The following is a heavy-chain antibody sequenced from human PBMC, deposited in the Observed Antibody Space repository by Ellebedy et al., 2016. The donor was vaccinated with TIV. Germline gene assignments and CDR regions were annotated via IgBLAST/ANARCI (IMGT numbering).Heavy chain of an antibody. CDR2: TSGSSDSR. J-gene: IGHJ4*02. V-gene: IGHV3-23*01. CDR1: GFTFSNYA. CDR3: AREHKTSTGSPLDY. D-gene: IGHD1-1*01. Sequence: GESLKISCAASGFTFSNYAMNWVRQAPGKGPEWVSVTSGSSDSRDYADSVKGRFTISRDISKNTLYLQMNSLRAEDTAVYYCAREHKTSTGSPLDYWGQGTLVTVSS.